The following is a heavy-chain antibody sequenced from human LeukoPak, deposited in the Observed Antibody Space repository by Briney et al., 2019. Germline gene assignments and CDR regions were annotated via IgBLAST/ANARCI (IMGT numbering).Heavy chain of an antibody. CDR1: GYTFTGYY. Sequence: ASVKVSCKASGYTFTGYYMHWVRQAPGQGLEWMGWISAYNGNTNYAQKLQGRVTMTTDTSTSTAYMELRSLRSDDTAVYYCARGGLGEDWFDPWGQGTLVTVSS. D-gene: IGHD3-10*01. CDR2: ISAYNGNT. J-gene: IGHJ5*02. CDR3: ARGGLGEDWFDP. V-gene: IGHV1-18*04.